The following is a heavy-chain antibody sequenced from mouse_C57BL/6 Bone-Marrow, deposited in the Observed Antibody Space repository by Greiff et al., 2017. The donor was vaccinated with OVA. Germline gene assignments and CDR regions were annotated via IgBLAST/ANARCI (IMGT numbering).Heavy chain of an antibody. V-gene: IGHV7-1*01. CDR3: ARGAYYSNYDWYFDV. D-gene: IGHD2-5*01. J-gene: IGHJ1*03. CDR1: GFTFSDFY. CDR2: SRNKANDYTT. Sequence: EVNVVESGGGLVQSGRSLRLSCATSGFTFSDFYMEWVRQAPGKGLEWIAASRNKANDYTTEYSASVKGRFIVSRDTSQSILYLQMNALRAEDTAIYYCARGAYYSNYDWYFDVWGTGTTVTVSS.